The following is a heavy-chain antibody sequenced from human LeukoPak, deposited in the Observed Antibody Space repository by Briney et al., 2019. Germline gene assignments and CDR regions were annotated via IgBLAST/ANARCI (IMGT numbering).Heavy chain of an antibody. CDR3: AKPRYSSSWGPFDY. V-gene: IGHV3-33*06. Sequence: PGGSLRLSCAASGFTFSSYGMHWVRQAPGKGLEGVAVIWYDGSNKYYADSVKGRFTISRDNSKNTLYLQMNSLRAEDTAVYYCAKPRYSSSWGPFDYWGQGTLVTVSS. D-gene: IGHD6-13*01. J-gene: IGHJ4*02. CDR2: IWYDGSNK. CDR1: GFTFSSYG.